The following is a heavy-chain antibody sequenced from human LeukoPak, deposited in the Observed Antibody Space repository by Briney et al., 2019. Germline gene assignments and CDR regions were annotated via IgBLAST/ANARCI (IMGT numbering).Heavy chain of an antibody. J-gene: IGHJ5*02. Sequence: SETLSLTCTVSSGSISNYFWSWIRQPPGKGLEWIGYIYYSGSTDYNPSLKSRVTISVDTSKNQFSLKLSSVTAADTAVYYCARDTPVPMVRGVGDWFDPWGQGTLVTVSS. V-gene: IGHV4-59*12. D-gene: IGHD3-10*01. CDR1: SGSISNYF. CDR2: IYYSGST. CDR3: ARDTPVPMVRGVGDWFDP.